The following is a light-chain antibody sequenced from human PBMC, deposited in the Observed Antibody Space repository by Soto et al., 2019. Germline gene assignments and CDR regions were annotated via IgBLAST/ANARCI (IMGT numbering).Light chain of an antibody. J-gene: IGKJ2*01. Sequence: DIQLTQSPSFLPASVGDRVTITCRASQGISSYLAWYQQKPGKAPKLLIYAASTLPSGVPSRFSGSGSGTEFTLTISSLQPEDFATYYCQQLNSYPRTFGQGTKLEIK. CDR1: QGISSY. V-gene: IGKV1-9*01. CDR2: AAS. CDR3: QQLNSYPRT.